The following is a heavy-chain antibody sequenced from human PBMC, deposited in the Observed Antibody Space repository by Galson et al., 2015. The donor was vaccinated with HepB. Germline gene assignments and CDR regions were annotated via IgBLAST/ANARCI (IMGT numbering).Heavy chain of an antibody. D-gene: IGHD3-10*01. V-gene: IGHV4-34*01. CDR3: AREATSGTAAFDI. Sequence: ETLSLTCAVQGGSLSGHYWSWIRHSPGKGPEWIGEINDSGNTKYSPSLQSRLTISLDMSKNHLSLRLTSVTAADVSTYFCAREATSGTAAFDIWGQGTVVTVTS. J-gene: IGHJ3*02. CDR2: INDSGNT. CDR1: GGSLSGHY.